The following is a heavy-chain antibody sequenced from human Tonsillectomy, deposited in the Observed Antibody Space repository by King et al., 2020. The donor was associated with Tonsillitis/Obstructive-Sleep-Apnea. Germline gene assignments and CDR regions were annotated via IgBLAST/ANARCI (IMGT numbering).Heavy chain of an antibody. D-gene: IGHD2-2*01. J-gene: IGHJ5*02. Sequence: QLVQSGAEVKKPGASVKVSCKTSGYTFTKSGISWARQAPGQGLEWMGWISVYNGNTHYAQKFQGRVTMTIDTSTRTAYMELRSLRSDDTAVYYCARDNATPWSDPWAQGTLVTVSS. CDR1: GYTFTKSG. CDR3: ARDNATPWSDP. CDR2: ISVYNGNT. V-gene: IGHV1-18*01.